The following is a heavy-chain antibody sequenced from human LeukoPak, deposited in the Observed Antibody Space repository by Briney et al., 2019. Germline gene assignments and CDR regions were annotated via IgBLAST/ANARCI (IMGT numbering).Heavy chain of an antibody. CDR2: IYPGDSDT. D-gene: IGHD4-11*01. CDR1: GYSFTSYW. CDR3: ARSKTLYNWFDP. Sequence: GESLKISCKGSGYSFTSYWIGWVRQMPGKGLGWMGIIYPGDSDTKYSPSFQGQVTISADKSINTAYLQWSSLKASDTAMYYCARSKTLYNWFDPWGQGTLVTVSS. J-gene: IGHJ5*02. V-gene: IGHV5-51*01.